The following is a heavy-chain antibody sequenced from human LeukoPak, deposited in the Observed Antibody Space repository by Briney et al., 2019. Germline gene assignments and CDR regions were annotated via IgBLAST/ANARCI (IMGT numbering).Heavy chain of an antibody. CDR1: GYTFTSYY. V-gene: IGHV1-46*01. J-gene: IGHJ3*02. CDR3: ARGGGSTNRPNSDAFDI. Sequence: ASVKVSCKASGYTFTSYYMHWVRQAPGQGLEWMGIINPSGGSTSYAQKFQGRVTMTRDTSTSTVYMELSSLRSEDTAVYYCARGGGSTNRPNSDAFDIWGQGTMVTVSS. D-gene: IGHD2-2*01. CDR2: INPSGGST.